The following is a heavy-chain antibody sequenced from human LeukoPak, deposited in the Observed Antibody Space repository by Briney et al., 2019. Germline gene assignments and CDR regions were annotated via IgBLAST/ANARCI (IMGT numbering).Heavy chain of an antibody. Sequence: GGSLRLSCAVSGFTVSGNYMSWVRQAPGKGLEWVSLIYSGGTTYYADSVKGRFTISRDNSKNTLYLQMNSLRAEDTSVYYCASGGAAAYLKFDYWGQGTLVTVSS. CDR3: ASGGAAAYLKFDY. V-gene: IGHV3-53*01. D-gene: IGHD6-13*01. CDR1: GFTVSGNY. J-gene: IGHJ4*01. CDR2: IYSGGTT.